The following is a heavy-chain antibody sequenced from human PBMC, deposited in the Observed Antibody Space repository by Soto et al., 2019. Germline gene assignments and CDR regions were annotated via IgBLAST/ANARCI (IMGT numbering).Heavy chain of an antibody. CDR1: GYTFTGYY. D-gene: IGHD5-18*01. J-gene: IGHJ4*02. CDR2: INPNSGGT. Sequence: RASVKVSCKASGYTFTGYYMHWVRQAPGQGLEWMGWINPNSGGTNYAQKFQGWVTMTRDTPISTAYMELSRLRSDDTAVYYCARVGYSYGYYFDYWGQGTLATVSS. V-gene: IGHV1-2*04. CDR3: ARVGYSYGYYFDY.